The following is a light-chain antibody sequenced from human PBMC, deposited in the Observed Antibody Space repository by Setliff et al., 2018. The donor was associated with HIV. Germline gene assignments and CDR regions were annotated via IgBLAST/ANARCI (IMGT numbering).Light chain of an antibody. J-gene: IGLJ1*01. Sequence: QSALAQPPSVSGAPGQRVTISCTGNNSNIGAGYDVHWYQHLPGIAPKLLIYGNNNRPSGVPDRFSGSKSGTSASLAIAGLQAEDEADYSCQSYDTRLTAHVFGPGTKVTVL. CDR3: QSYDTRLTAHV. CDR2: GNN. CDR1: NSNIGAGYD. V-gene: IGLV1-40*01.